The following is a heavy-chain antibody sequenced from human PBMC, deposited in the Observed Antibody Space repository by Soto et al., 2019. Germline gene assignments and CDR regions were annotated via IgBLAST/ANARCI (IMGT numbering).Heavy chain of an antibody. CDR1: GFTFSSYW. J-gene: IGHJ6*02. CDR2: INSDGSST. V-gene: IGHV3-74*01. Sequence: GGSLRLSCAGSGFTFSSYWMHWVRQAPGKGLAWVSRINSDGSSTSYADSVKGRFTISRDNAKNTLYLQMNSLRAEDTAVYYCARDDEWPMDVWGQGTTVTVSS. CDR3: ARDDEWPMDV. D-gene: IGHD3-3*01.